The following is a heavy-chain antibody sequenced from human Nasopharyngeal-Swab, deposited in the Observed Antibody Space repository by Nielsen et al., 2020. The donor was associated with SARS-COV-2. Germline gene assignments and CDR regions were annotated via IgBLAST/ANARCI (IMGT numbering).Heavy chain of an antibody. CDR3: ATTIGAAAQYYYYYYYMDA. J-gene: IGHJ6*03. D-gene: IGHD6-13*01. CDR1: GFTFSDHY. Sequence: GESLKISCAASGFTFSDHYMDWVRQAPGKGLEWVGRTRNKANSYTTEYAASVKGRFTISRDDSKNSLYLQMNSLKTEDTAVYYCATTIGAAAQYYYYYYYMDAWGKGTTVTVSS. CDR2: TRNKANSYTT. V-gene: IGHV3-72*01.